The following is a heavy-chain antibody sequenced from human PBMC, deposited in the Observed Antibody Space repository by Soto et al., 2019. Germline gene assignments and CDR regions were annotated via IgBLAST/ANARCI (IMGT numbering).Heavy chain of an antibody. CDR3: ARDYGDYVFDY. CDR2: IIPILGIA. J-gene: IGHJ4*02. CDR1: GGTFSSYT. V-gene: IGHV1-69*04. Sequence: GASVKVSCKASGGTFSSYTISWVRQAPGQGLEWMGRIIPILGIANYAQKFQGRVTITADKSTSTAYMELSSLRSEDTAVYYCARDYGDYVFDYWGQGTLVTVSS. D-gene: IGHD4-17*01.